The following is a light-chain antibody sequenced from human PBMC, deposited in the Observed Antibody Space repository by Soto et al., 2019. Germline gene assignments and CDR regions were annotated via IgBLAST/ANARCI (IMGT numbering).Light chain of an antibody. CDR3: SSYTSSSTLLYV. J-gene: IGLJ1*01. CDR2: DVS. CDR1: SSDVGGYNY. V-gene: IGLV2-14*01. Sequence: QSALTQPASVSGSPGQSITISCTGTSSDVGGYNYVSWYQQHPGKAPKLMIYDVSNRPSGVSNRFYGSKSDNTASLPISGLQAEDEADYYSSSYTSSSTLLYVFGTGTKVTVL.